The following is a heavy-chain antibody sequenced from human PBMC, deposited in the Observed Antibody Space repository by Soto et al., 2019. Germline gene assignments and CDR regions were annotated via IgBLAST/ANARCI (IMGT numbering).Heavy chain of an antibody. J-gene: IGHJ6*02. CDR2: IHPGDSDN. D-gene: IGHD4-17*01. CDR1: GFSFSKYT. Sequence: GEALKISCEGSGFSFSKYTVGWVRQIPRKGLEWMGIIHPGDSDNRYSPSFQGQVTISADKSISTAYLQWSSLKASDTAMYYCTLSYGDSYYDYNCMDVWGQGTTVTVSS. V-gene: IGHV5-51*01. CDR3: TLSYGDSYYDYNCMDV.